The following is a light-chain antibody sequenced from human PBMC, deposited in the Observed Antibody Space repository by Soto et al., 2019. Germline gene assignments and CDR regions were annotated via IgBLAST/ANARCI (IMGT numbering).Light chain of an antibody. V-gene: IGLV2-14*03. J-gene: IGLJ1*01. Sequence: QSALTQPASVSGSPGQSITISCTGTSSDVGGYNYVSWYQHHPGKAPKLIIYDVSNLPSGVSIRFSASKSDNTASLTISGLQPEDEADYHCSSYTTSNTRQIVFGTGTKLTVL. CDR3: SSYTTSNTRQIV. CDR1: SSDVGGYNY. CDR2: DVS.